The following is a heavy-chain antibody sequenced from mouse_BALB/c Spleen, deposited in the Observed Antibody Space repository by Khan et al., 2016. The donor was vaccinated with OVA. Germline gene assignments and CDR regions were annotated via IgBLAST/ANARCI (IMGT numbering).Heavy chain of an antibody. J-gene: IGHJ4*01. Sequence: QVQLKESGPGLAAPSQSLSITCTISGFSLTTYGVHWVRQPPGKGLEWLVVIWSDGTTNYNSALKSRLTITKDNSQSQVFLKMNSLQTDDTAIYFCARQPYYHYNIMDYWVQVTSVTVSS. D-gene: IGHD2-10*01. V-gene: IGHV2-6-1*01. CDR2: IWSDGTT. CDR1: GFSLTTYG. CDR3: ARQPYYHYNIMDY.